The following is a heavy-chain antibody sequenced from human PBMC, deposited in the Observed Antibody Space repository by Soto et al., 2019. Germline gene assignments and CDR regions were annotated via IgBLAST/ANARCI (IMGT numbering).Heavy chain of an antibody. CDR2: ISYDGSNK. D-gene: IGHD3-22*01. Sequence: GGSLRLSCAASGFTFGSYAMHWVRQAPGKGLEWVAVISYDGSNKYYTDSVKGRFTISRDNSKNTLYLQMNSLRAEDTAVYYCARDPDSSGYYVFDYWGQGTLVTVSS. J-gene: IGHJ4*02. V-gene: IGHV3-30-3*01. CDR1: GFTFGSYA. CDR3: ARDPDSSGYYVFDY.